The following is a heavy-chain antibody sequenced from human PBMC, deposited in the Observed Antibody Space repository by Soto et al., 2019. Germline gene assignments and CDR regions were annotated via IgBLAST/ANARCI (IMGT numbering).Heavy chain of an antibody. CDR1: GGSISSYY. CDR3: ARASYYDFWSGYYREKNWFDP. Sequence: TSETLSLTCTASGGSISSYYWSWIRQPPGKGLEWIGYIYYSGSTNYNPSLKSRVTISVDTSKNQFSLKLSSVTAADTAVYYCARASYYDFWSGYYREKNWFDPWGQGTLVTVSS. D-gene: IGHD3-3*01. J-gene: IGHJ5*02. CDR2: IYYSGST. V-gene: IGHV4-59*01.